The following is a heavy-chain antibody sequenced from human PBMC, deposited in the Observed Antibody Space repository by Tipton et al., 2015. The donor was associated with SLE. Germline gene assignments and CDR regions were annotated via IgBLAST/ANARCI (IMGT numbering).Heavy chain of an antibody. Sequence: TLSLTCTVPGGSIRSYYWTWIRQPPGKRLEWIAYIYHSGITNYNPSLQSRVTISVDRSKNQFSLKLTSVTAADTAVYYCARGPPFMEWERNWFDPWGQGTQVTVSS. V-gene: IGHV4-59*01. CDR3: ARGPPFMEWERNWFDP. J-gene: IGHJ5*02. CDR1: GGSIRSYY. D-gene: IGHD3-3*02. CDR2: IYHSGIT.